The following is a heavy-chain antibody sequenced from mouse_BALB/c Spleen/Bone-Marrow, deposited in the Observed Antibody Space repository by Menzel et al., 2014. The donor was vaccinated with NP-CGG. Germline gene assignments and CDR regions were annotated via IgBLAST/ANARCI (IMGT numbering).Heavy chain of an antibody. CDR2: INPDSSTI. CDR1: GFDFSRYW. Sequence: VQLQQSGGGLVQPGGSLKLSCAASGFDFSRYWMSWVRQAPGKGLEWIGEINPDSSTINYTPSLKGKFIISRDNAKNTLYLQMSKVRSEDTALYYCASLHYYGFFAYWGQGTLVTVSA. J-gene: IGHJ3*01. CDR3: ASLHYYGFFAY. V-gene: IGHV4-1*02. D-gene: IGHD1-2*01.